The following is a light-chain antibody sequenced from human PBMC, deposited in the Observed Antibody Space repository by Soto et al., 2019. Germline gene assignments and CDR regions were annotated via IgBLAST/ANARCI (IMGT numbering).Light chain of an antibody. Sequence: DIQMTQSPSSLSASVGDRVTITSRASQSISRYLNWYQQKPGKAPKLLIYDASNLETGVPSRFSGSGSGTDVTLIISSLQPEDIGTYYCQHYDRFPLTFGGGTKVDI. CDR2: DAS. CDR1: QSISRY. CDR3: QHYDRFPLT. V-gene: IGKV1-33*01. J-gene: IGKJ4*01.